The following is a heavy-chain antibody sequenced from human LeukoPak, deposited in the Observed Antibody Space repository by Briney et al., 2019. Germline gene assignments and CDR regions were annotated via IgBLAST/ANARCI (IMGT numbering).Heavy chain of an antibody. V-gene: IGHV4-34*01. J-gene: IGHJ5*02. D-gene: IGHD2-15*01. CDR3: ARLSCSDAVCPTLPYNHFDP. CDR2: INHSGST. CDR1: GGSFSGYY. Sequence: SETLSLTCAVYGGSFSGYYWSWIRQPPGKGLEWIGEINHSGSTNYNPSLKSRVTISVDTSKNQFSLRLSSVTAADTAVYYCARLSCSDAVCPTLPYNHFDPWGQGTLVIVST.